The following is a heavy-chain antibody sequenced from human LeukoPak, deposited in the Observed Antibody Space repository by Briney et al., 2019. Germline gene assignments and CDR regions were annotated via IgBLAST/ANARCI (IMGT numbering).Heavy chain of an antibody. CDR3: ARGSGDGSSSSA. J-gene: IGHJ5*02. Sequence: SETLSLTCAVYGGSFSGYYWSWIRQPPGKGLEWIGEINHSGSTNYNPSLKSRVTISVDTSKNQFSLKLSSVTAADTAVYYCARGSGDGSSSSAWGQGTLVTVSS. CDR1: GGSFSGYY. D-gene: IGHD6-6*01. CDR2: INHSGST. V-gene: IGHV4-34*01.